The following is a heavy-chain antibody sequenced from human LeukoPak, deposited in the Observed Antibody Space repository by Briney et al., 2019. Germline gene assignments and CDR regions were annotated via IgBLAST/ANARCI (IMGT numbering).Heavy chain of an antibody. CDR2: VNLQGST. J-gene: IGHJ5*02. CDR3: ARSLLSAGSGSYGFDP. V-gene: IGHV4-4*02. Sequence: PSGTLSLTCGVSGGSITNTNYWTWVRQPPGKGLEWIGEVNLQGSTNYNPSLKSRVTISVDTSKNQFSLKLSSVTAADTAVYYCARSLLSAGSGSYGFDPWGQGTLVTVSS. CDR1: GGSITNTNY. D-gene: IGHD3-10*01.